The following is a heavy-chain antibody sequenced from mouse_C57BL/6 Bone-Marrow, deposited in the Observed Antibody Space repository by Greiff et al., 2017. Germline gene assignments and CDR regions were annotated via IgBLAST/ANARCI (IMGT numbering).Heavy chain of an antibody. CDR3: ARGGTPFYY. V-gene: IGHV5-17*01. CDR1: GFTFSDYG. J-gene: IGHJ2*01. Sequence: EVKLMESGGGLVKPGGSLKLSCAASGFTFSDYGMHWVRQAPEKGLEWVAYISSGSSTIYYADTVKGRFTISRDNAKNTLFLHMTSLQSEDTAMYYCARGGTPFYYGGQGTTLTVSS. CDR2: ISSGSSTI. D-gene: IGHD3-3*01.